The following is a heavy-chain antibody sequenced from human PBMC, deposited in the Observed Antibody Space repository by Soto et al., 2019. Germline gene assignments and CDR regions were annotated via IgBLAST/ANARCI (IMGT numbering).Heavy chain of an antibody. CDR3: ARGGDDYGSGSYSPPSV. Sequence: QVQLVQSGAEVKKPGASVKVSCKASGYTFTGYYMHWVRQAPGQGLEWMGWINPNSGGTNYAQKCQGWVTRTRDTANSTAYMELSRLRSDDTAVYDCARGGDDYGSGSYSPPSVWGQGTTVTGSS. CDR1: GYTFTGYY. V-gene: IGHV1-2*04. J-gene: IGHJ6*02. CDR2: INPNSGGT. D-gene: IGHD3-10*01.